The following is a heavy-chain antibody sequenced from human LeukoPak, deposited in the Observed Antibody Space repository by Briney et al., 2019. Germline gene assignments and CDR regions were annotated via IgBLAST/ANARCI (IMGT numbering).Heavy chain of an antibody. CDR2: IYTSGGT. Sequence: SETLSLTCTVSGDSVSSRSYYWNWIRQPAGKGLEWIGRIYTSGGTNYNPSLKSRVTISVDTSKNQFSLKLRSVTAADTAVYYCASLSNSRDYWGQGILVTVSS. J-gene: IGHJ4*02. V-gene: IGHV4-61*02. D-gene: IGHD5-18*01. CDR3: ASLSNSRDY. CDR1: GDSVSSRSYY.